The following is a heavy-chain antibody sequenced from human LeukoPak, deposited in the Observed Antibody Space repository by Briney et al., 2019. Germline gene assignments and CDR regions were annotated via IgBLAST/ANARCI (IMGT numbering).Heavy chain of an antibody. CDR3: ARLPRFYYDSSGYYSSFDY. CDR1: GGSISSYY. V-gene: IGHV4-59*08. CDR2: IYDTGST. J-gene: IGHJ4*02. D-gene: IGHD3-22*01. Sequence: SETLSLTCTVSGGSISSYYWSWIRQPPGKGLEWIGDIYDTGSTNYNPSLKSRVTMSVDTSKSQFSLNLSSVTAADTAVYYCARLPRFYYDSSGYYSSFDYWGQGPLVSVSS.